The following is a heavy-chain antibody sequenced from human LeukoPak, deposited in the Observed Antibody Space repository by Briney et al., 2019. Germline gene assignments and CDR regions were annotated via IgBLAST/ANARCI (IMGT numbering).Heavy chain of an antibody. D-gene: IGHD3/OR15-3a*01. CDR1: GFTFSTYR. CDR3: ARALTTDWLHYAFDF. CDR2: IKQDGSEK. V-gene: IGHV3-7*01. J-gene: IGHJ3*01. Sequence: GGSLRLSCAASGFTFSTYRMSWVRQAPGKGLEWVANIKQDGSEKHYVDSVKGRFTISRDNAKNSVYLQMNSLTVEDTAVYYCARALTTDWLHYAFDFWGQGTVVTVSS.